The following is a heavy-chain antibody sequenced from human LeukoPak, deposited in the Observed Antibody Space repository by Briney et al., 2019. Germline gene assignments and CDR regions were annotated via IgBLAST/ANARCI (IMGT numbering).Heavy chain of an antibody. CDR1: GFTFSSYG. CDR3: AREIVVVPAAIEGIGAWFDP. CDR2: IRYDGSNK. Sequence: GGSLRLSCAPSGFTFSSYGIHWVRQAPGKGLEWVAFIRYDGSNKYYGDSVKGRFTISRDNSKNTLYLQMNSLRAEDTAVYYCAREIVVVPAAIEGIGAWFDPWGQGTLVTVSS. V-gene: IGHV3-30*02. D-gene: IGHD2-2*02. J-gene: IGHJ5*02.